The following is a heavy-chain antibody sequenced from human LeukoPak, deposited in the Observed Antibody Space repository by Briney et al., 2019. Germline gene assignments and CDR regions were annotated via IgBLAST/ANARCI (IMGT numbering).Heavy chain of an antibody. Sequence: GGSLRLSCAAPGFTVSSNYISWVRQAPGKGLDWVSVIYSGGSTYYADSVKGRFTISRDNSKNTLHLQMNSLRAEDTAVYYCASALGTYYDILTGYLDQDYWGQGTLVTVSS. CDR2: IYSGGST. D-gene: IGHD3-9*01. V-gene: IGHV3-66*01. CDR1: GFTVSSNY. CDR3: ASALGTYYDILTGYLDQDY. J-gene: IGHJ4*02.